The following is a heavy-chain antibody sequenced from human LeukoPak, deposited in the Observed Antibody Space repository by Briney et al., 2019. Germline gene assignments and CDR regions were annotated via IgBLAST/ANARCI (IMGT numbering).Heavy chain of an antibody. V-gene: IGHV3-30*18. CDR1: GFTFSSYG. Sequence: PGRSLRLSCAASGFTFSSYGMHCVRQAPGKGLEWVAVISYDGSDKYYADSVKGRFTISRDNSKNTLYLQMNSLRAEDTAVYYCANGGINSGYPSPPFDYWGQGTLVTVSS. CDR2: ISYDGSDK. J-gene: IGHJ4*02. D-gene: IGHD3-22*01. CDR3: ANGGINSGYPSPPFDY.